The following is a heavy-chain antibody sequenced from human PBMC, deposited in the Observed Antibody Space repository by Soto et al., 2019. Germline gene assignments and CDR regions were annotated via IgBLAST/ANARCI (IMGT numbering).Heavy chain of an antibody. Sequence: ASVKVSCKASGYTFTSYYMHWVRQAPGQGLEWMGIINPSGGSTSYAQKFQRRVTMTRDTSTSTVYMELSSLRSEDTALYYCARSLDTSMVRGVPYYFDYWGQGTLVTVSS. D-gene: IGHD3-10*01. CDR1: GYTFTSYY. V-gene: IGHV1-46*01. J-gene: IGHJ4*02. CDR3: ARSLDTSMVRGVPYYFDY. CDR2: INPSGGST.